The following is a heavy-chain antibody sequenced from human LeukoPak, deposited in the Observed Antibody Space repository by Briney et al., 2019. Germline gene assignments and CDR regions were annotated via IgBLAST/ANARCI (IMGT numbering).Heavy chain of an antibody. J-gene: IGHJ4*02. CDR2: ISAYNGNT. Sequence: ASVKVSCKASGYTFTSYGISWVRQAPGQGLEWMGWISAYNGNTNYAQKLQGRVTMTTDTSTSTAYMELRSLRSDDTAVYYCARDRPFVTMVRGVIIPFDYWGQGTLVTVSS. CDR3: ARDRPFVTMVRGVIIPFDY. CDR1: GYTFTSYG. D-gene: IGHD3-10*01. V-gene: IGHV1-18*01.